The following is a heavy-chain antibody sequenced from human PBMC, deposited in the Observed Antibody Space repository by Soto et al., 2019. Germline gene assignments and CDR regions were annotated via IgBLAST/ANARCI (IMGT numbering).Heavy chain of an antibody. CDR2: IYYSGST. CDR1: GGSISSSSYY. D-gene: IGHD4-4*01. V-gene: IGHV4-39*01. CDR3: ATNYAYYYYYGMDV. J-gene: IGHJ6*02. Sequence: SETLSLTCTVSGGSISSSSYYWGCIRQPPGKGLEWIGSIYYSGSTYYNPSLKSRVTISVDTSKNQFSLKLSSVTAADTAVYYCATNYAYYYYYGMDVWGQGTTVTVSS.